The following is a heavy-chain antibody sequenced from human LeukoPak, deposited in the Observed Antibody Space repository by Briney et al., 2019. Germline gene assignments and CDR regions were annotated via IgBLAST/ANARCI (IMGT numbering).Heavy chain of an antibody. V-gene: IGHV3-21*01. CDR1: GFTFSSYS. J-gene: IGHJ4*02. CDR2: ISSSSSYI. Sequence: GGSLRLSCAASGFTFSSYSMNWVRQAPGKGLEWVSSISSSSSYIYYADSVKGRFTISRDNAKNSLYLQMNSLRAEDTAVYYCARDIKPYSGSYLRGTVGYWGQGTLVTVSS. D-gene: IGHD1-26*01. CDR3: ARDIKPYSGSYLRGTVGY.